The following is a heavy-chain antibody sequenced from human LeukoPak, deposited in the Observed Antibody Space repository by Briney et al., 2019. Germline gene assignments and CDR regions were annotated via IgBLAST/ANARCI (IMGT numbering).Heavy chain of an antibody. D-gene: IGHD3-10*01. V-gene: IGHV3-30-3*01. CDR1: GFTFSSYA. CDR3: ARDRGNSHYYNMDV. Sequence: SGGSLRLSCVASGFTFSSYALHWVRQAPGKGLEWVAVISYDGSKKYYADSVKGRFTISRDNSRNTLYLQMNSLRVEDTAVFYCARDRGNSHYYNMDVWGQGTTVTVSS. CDR2: ISYDGSKK. J-gene: IGHJ6*02.